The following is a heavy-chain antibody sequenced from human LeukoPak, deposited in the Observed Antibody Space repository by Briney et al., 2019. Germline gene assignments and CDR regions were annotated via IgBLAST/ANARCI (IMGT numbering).Heavy chain of an antibody. D-gene: IGHD5-18*01. V-gene: IGHV3-7*04. CDR2: INQDGGEK. CDR1: GFTFRSHW. CDR3: AMDRFAMAY. Sequence: GGSLRLSCAASGFTFRSHWMTWVRQASGKGLEWVANINQDGGEKNYVDSVKGRFTISRDNAKDSLYLQMNSLRAEDTAVYYCAMDRFAMAYWGQGTLVTVSS. J-gene: IGHJ4*02.